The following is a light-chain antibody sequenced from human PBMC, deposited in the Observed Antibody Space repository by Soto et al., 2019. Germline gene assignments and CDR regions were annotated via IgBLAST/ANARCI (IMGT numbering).Light chain of an antibody. Sequence: EIVLTQSPPTLSFSPGESATLSCRASQSVANNVAWYQQKPGQAPRLLIVGSFARATGIPARFSGSGSGSEFTLTISGLQSEAFAVYYCQQYNDRPPITFGQGTRLEIK. V-gene: IGKV3-15*01. J-gene: IGKJ5*01. CDR2: GSF. CDR3: QQYNDRPPIT. CDR1: QSVANN.